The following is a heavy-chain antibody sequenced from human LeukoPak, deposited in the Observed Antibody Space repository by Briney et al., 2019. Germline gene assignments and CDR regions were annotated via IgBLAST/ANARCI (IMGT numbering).Heavy chain of an antibody. V-gene: IGHV4-39*01. CDR2: IYYSGST. CDR1: GGSISGNNFY. Sequence: PSETLSLTCTVSGGSISGNNFYWGWIRQPPGKGLQWIGSIYYSGSTYYNPSLKSRVTISVDTPRNQFSLKLSSVTAADTAVYYCARQAAYYYMDVWGKGTTVTVSS. D-gene: IGHD6-25*01. CDR3: ARQAAYYYMDV. J-gene: IGHJ6*03.